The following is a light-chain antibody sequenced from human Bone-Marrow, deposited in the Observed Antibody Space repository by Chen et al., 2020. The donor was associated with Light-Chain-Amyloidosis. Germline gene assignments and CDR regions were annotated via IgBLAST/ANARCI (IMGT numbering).Light chain of an antibody. J-gene: IGLJ3*02. CDR1: NIGSTS. V-gene: IGLV3-21*02. CDR2: DDS. Sequence: YVLTQPSSGSVAPGQTATIAWGGNNIGSTSVHWYQQTPGQAPLLVVYDDSDRPSGIPERLSGSNSGNTATLTISRVEAGDEADYYCQVWDRSSDRPVFGGGTKLTVL. CDR3: QVWDRSSDRPV.